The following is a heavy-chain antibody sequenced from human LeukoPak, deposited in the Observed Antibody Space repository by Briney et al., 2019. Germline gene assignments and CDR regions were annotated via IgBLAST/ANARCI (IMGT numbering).Heavy chain of an antibody. CDR2: IYPADSDT. J-gene: IGHJ3*01. V-gene: IGHV5-51*01. CDR3: ARSPRDGYHDAFDV. CDR1: GYSFTNYW. Sequence: GESLKISCKGSGYSFTNYWVTWVRQMPGKGLEWMGIIYPADSDTKYSPSFQGQVTISADKSITTAYLQWSSLKASDTAMYYCARSPRDGYHDAFDVWGQGTMVTASS. D-gene: IGHD5-24*01.